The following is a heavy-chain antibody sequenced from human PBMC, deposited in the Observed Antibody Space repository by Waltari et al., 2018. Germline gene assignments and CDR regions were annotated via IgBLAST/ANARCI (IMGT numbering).Heavy chain of an antibody. Sequence: QLQLQESGPGLVKPSETLSPPCTVSGGSITSSSYYWGWVRQPPGKGLGWIGGIDYRGSTYYNPSIKSRVTISVDTSKNQFSLKLSSVTAADTAVYYCARHLDIVVVPAARFDPWGQGTLVTVSS. V-gene: IGHV4-39*01. CDR2: IDYRGST. CDR3: ARHLDIVVVPAARFDP. D-gene: IGHD2-2*03. J-gene: IGHJ5*02. CDR1: GGSITSSSYY.